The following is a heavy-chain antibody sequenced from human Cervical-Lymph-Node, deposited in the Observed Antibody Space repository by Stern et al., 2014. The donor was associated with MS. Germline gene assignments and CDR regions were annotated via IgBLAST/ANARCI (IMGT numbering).Heavy chain of an antibody. CDR2: INPSGDST. V-gene: IGHV1-46*01. CDR3: ASGRPGY. CDR1: GYKFTNYY. J-gene: IGHJ4*02. Sequence: VQLVQSGAEVKQPGASVKISCKAPGYKFTNYYIHWMRQAPGQGPEWMGMINPSGDSTTYAQKFQGRVTMTRDTSTSTVYMELSRLRSEDAAVYYCASGRPGYWGQGTQVTVSS.